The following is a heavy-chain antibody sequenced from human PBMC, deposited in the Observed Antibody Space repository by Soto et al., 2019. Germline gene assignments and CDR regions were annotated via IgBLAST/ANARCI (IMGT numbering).Heavy chain of an antibody. CDR1: GFSFSSYA. D-gene: IGHD2-21*02. J-gene: IGHJ4*02. CDR2: VSGSGDAT. V-gene: IGHV3-23*01. Sequence: EVQLLESGGGLMQPGGSLRLSCAASGFSFSSYAMSWVRPAPGKGLEWDSAVSGSGDATDYVDSVKGRRTISRDNSKDTLYLQLNSRRAADPAVYYCAKGRVVTAISSFDYGGQGTLVTVSS. CDR3: AKGRVVTAISSFDY.